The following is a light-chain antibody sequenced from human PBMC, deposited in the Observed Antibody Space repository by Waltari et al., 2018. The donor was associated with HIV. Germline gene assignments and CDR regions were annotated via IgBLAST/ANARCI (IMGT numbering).Light chain of an antibody. CDR3: CSYAGDSSYV. V-gene: IGLV2-11*01. Sequence: QSALTQPRSVSGSPGQSVTISCTGASSDVGGYDYVSWYQHHPGKDPKLIIYHVTKRPSGVPDCFSGSKSGNTASLTISGLQAEDEADYYCCSYAGDSSYVFGTGTEVTV. CDR2: HVT. CDR1: SSDVGGYDY. J-gene: IGLJ1*01.